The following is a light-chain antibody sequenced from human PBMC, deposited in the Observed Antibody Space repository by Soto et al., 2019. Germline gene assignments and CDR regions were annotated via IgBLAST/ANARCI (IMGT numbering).Light chain of an antibody. Sequence: QSVLTQPPSASGTPGQRVTISCSGSSSNIGSNTVNWYQQLPGTAPKLLIYSNTERPSGVPDRFSGSKSGTSASLAISGLQSEDEADYCCATWDDSLNAYVFGTGTKVTVL. CDR1: SSNIGSNT. CDR3: ATWDDSLNAYV. J-gene: IGLJ1*01. CDR2: SNT. V-gene: IGLV1-44*01.